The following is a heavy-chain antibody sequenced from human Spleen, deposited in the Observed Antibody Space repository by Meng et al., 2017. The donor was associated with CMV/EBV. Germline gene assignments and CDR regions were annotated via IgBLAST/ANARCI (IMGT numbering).Heavy chain of an antibody. D-gene: IGHD2-2*01. Sequence: GESLKISCVVSGFTFNSYSMTWVRQAPGKGLEWVGRIKSKSDGEETSYAARVKGRFTISRDDSRNTVYLQMNSLTTEDTALYYCTTVIGQYHQDYWGQGTLVTVSS. CDR2: IKSKSDGEET. CDR1: GFTFNSYS. J-gene: IGHJ4*02. V-gene: IGHV3-15*05. CDR3: TTVIGQYHQDY.